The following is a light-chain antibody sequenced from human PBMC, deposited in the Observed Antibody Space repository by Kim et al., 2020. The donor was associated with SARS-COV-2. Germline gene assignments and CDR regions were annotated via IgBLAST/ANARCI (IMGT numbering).Light chain of an antibody. CDR1: SSDVGGYKY. V-gene: IGLV2-14*01. CDR2: DVS. J-gene: IGLJ1*01. CDR3: SSYTSSSPLYV. Sequence: QSALTQPASVSGSPGQSITISCTGTSSDVGGYKYVSWYQQHPGKAPKLMIYDVSKRPSGVSNRFSGSKSGNTASLTISGLQAEDEADYYCSSYTSSSPLYVFGTGTKVTVL.